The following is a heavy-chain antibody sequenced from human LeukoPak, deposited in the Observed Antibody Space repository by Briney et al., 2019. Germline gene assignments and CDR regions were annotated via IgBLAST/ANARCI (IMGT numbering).Heavy chain of an antibody. CDR3: ARDRLGGYFDY. D-gene: IGHD3-16*01. J-gene: IGHJ4*02. Sequence: GRSLRLSCAASGFTFSSYGMHWVRQAPGKGLEWVAVIWYDGSNKYYADSVKGRFTISRDSSKNTLYLQMNSLGAEDTAVYYCARDRLGGYFDYWGQGTLVTVSS. V-gene: IGHV3-33*01. CDR1: GFTFSSYG. CDR2: IWYDGSNK.